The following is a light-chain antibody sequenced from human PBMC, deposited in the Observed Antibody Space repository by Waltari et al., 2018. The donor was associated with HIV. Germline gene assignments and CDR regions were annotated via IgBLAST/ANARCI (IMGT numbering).Light chain of an antibody. CDR3: QGYSQWPVFN. V-gene: IGKV3-15*01. CDR1: HNVNSH. Sequence: LMMQSPATLSVSPGERATLSCTASHNVNSHVAWYQQRPGHPPRLIIYGASARANGVPARFSGSGSGTEFPFTISRFQFEDIGIFYCQGYSQWPVFNFGPWT. CDR2: GAS. J-gene: IGKJ3*01.